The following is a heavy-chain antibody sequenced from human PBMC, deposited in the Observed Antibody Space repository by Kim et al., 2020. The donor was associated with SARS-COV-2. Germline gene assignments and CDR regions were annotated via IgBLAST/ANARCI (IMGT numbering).Heavy chain of an antibody. D-gene: IGHD2-2*01. CDR3: ARDRIGYCSSTSCSLHFDY. CDR2: TYYSGST. CDR1: GGSISSYS. V-gene: IGHV4-59*01. J-gene: IGHJ4*02. Sequence: ETLSLTCTVSGGSISSYSWSWIRQPPGKGLEWIGYTYYSGSTNYNPSLKSRVTISVDTSKNRFSLKLSSVTAADTAVYYCARDRIGYCSSTSCSLHFDYWGQGTLVTVSS.